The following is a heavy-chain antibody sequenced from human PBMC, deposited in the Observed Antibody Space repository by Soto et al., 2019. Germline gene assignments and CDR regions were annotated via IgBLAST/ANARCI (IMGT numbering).Heavy chain of an antibody. J-gene: IGHJ4*02. Sequence: EVQLVESGGGLAQLGSSRRLSFATSGFPFVDYALPGFRKAPGKGLEGVSGISWDGGTIGYADSVKGRFTISRDNAKKSLFMEMNTLRPEDTAIYFCAKDLFQYDFWSGYQKWGQGTLVTVSS. CDR2: ISWDGGTI. CDR1: GFPFVDYA. V-gene: IGHV3-9*01. CDR3: AKDLFQYDFWSGYQK. D-gene: IGHD3-3*01.